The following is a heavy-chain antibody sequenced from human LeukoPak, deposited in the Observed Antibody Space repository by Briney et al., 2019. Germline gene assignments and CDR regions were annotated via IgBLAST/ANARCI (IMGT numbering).Heavy chain of an antibody. V-gene: IGHV3-33*01. CDR3: ARDPGGSYPYYFDY. CDR1: GFTFSSYG. D-gene: IGHD1-26*01. CDR2: IWYDGSNK. J-gene: IGHJ4*02. Sequence: PGRSLRLSCAASGFTFSSYGMHWVRQAPGKGLEWVAVIWYDGSNKYYADSVKGRFTISRDNSKNTLYLQMNSLRAEDTAVYYCARDPGGSYPYYFDYWGQGTLVTVSS.